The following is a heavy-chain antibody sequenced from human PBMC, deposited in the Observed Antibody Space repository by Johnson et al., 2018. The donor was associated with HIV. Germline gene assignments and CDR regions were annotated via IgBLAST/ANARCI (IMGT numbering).Heavy chain of an antibody. Sequence: QVQLVESGGDMVQPGRSLRLSCVASGFTLSTYAMHWVRQAPGKGLEWVAVISSDGSNKYYADSVKGRFTISRDNSRNTLYLQVNSLRVEDTAVYYCAKDPRDKYGGAFDVWGQGTTVTVSS. CDR3: AKDPRDKYGGAFDV. CDR2: ISSDGSNK. CDR1: GFTLSTYA. J-gene: IGHJ3*01. D-gene: IGHD3-16*01. V-gene: IGHV3-30*18.